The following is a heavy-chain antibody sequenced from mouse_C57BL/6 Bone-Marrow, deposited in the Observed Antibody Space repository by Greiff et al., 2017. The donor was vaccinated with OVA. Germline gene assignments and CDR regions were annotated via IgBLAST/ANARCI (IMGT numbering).Heavy chain of an antibody. D-gene: IGHD2-3*01. Sequence: VQLKQPGAELVMPGASVKLSCKASGYTFTSYWMHWVKQRPGQGLEWIGEIDPSDSYTNYNQKFKGKSTLTVDKSSSTAYMQLSSLTSEDSAVYYCARRYDGYYPFAYWGQGTLVTVSA. CDR3: ARRYDGYYPFAY. CDR1: GYTFTSYW. V-gene: IGHV1-69*01. J-gene: IGHJ3*01. CDR2: IDPSDSYT.